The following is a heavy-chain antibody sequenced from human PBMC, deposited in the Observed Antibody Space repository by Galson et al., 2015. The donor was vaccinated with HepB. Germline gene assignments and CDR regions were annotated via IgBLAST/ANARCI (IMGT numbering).Heavy chain of an antibody. V-gene: IGHV3-23*01. Sequence: SLRLSCAASGFTFNNYAMNWVRQAPGKGLEWVSAISGTGGSTFHADSVKGRFTISRDNSKNTLFLQMHSLRAEDTAIYYCAKVARKWLVPFDHWGQGTLVIVSS. J-gene: IGHJ4*02. CDR2: ISGTGGST. CDR1: GFTFNNYA. D-gene: IGHD6-19*01. CDR3: AKVARKWLVPFDH.